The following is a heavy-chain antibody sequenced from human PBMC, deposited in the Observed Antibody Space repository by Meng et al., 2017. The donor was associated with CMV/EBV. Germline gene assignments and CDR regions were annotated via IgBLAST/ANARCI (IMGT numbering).Heavy chain of an antibody. CDR1: GYTFTGYY. CDR3: ARVESAQLGTPPYDY. CDR2: INPNSGGT. V-gene: IGHV1-2*02. Sequence: ASVKVSCKASGYTFTGYYMHWVRQAPGQGLEWMGWINPNSGGTNYAQKFQGRDTMTRDTSISTAYMELSRLRSDDTAVYYCARVESAQLGTPPYDYWGQGTLVTVSS. D-gene: IGHD7-27*01. J-gene: IGHJ4*02.